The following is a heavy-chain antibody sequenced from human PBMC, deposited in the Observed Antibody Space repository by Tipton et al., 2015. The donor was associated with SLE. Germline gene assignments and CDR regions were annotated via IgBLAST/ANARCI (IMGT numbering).Heavy chain of an antibody. CDR3: VVCSPSSCSYFDY. CDR1: GDSINGYY. D-gene: IGHD2-2*01. V-gene: IGHV4-4*07. J-gene: IGHJ4*02. Sequence: TLSLTCTVSGDSINGYYWSWIRQSAGKGLEWIGRIYTGGNTKYNPSLESRVTLSVDASKDQFSLRLTSVTAADTAVYYCVVCSPSSCSYFDYWGQGRLVTVSS. CDR2: IYTGGNT.